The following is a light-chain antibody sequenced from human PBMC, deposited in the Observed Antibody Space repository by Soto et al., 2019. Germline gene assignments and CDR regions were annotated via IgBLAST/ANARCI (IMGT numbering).Light chain of an antibody. Sequence: QSALTQPASVSGSPGQSITISCTGTRLDVGGYNYVSWYQQHPGKAPKLIIYEVTNRPSGVSDRFSGSKSDNTASLTISGRQTEDGADYYCCSYVSSKTYVFGTGTKLTVL. CDR3: CSYVSSKTYV. CDR1: RLDVGGYNY. V-gene: IGLV2-14*03. CDR2: EVT. J-gene: IGLJ1*01.